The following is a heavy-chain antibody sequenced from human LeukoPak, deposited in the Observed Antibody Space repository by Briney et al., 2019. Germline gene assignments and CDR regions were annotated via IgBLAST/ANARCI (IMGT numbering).Heavy chain of an antibody. V-gene: IGHV4-38-2*01. Sequence: PSETLSLTCAVSGYSISSGYYWGWIRQPPGKGLEWIESIYHSGSTYYNPSLKSRVTISVDTSKNQFSLKLSSVTAADTAVYYCARGFRYYYYGMDVWGKGTTVTVSS. CDR3: ARGFRYYYYGMDV. J-gene: IGHJ6*04. CDR1: GYSISSGYY. CDR2: IYHSGST.